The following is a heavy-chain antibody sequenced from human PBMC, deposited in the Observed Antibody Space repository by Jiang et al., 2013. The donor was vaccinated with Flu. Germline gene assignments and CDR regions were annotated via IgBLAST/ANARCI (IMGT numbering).Heavy chain of an antibody. V-gene: IGHV4-59*08. Sequence: LLKPSETLSLTCTVSGGSISSYYWSWIRQPPGKGLEWIGYIYYSGSTNYNPSLKSRVTISVDTSKNQFSLKLSSVTAADTAVYYCARHERSSGGLFDPWGQGTLVTVSS. J-gene: IGHJ5*02. CDR1: GGSISSYY. D-gene: IGHD3-10*01. CDR2: IYYSGST. CDR3: ARHERSSGGLFDP.